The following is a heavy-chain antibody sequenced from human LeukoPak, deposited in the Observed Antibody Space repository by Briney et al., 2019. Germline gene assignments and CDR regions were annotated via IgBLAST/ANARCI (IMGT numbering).Heavy chain of an antibody. CDR2: IYYSGST. D-gene: IGHD6-6*01. Sequence: SETLSLTCTVSGGSISSHYWSWIRQPPGKGLEWIGYIYYSGSTNYNPSLKSRVTISVDTSKNQFSLKLSSVTAADTAVYYCARAPHLTRRSSPTPFDYWGQGTLVTVSS. CDR1: GGSISSHY. J-gene: IGHJ4*02. CDR3: ARAPHLTRRSSPTPFDY. V-gene: IGHV4-59*11.